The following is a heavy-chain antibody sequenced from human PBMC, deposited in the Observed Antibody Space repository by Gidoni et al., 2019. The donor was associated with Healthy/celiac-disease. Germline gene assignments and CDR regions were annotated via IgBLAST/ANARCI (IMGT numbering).Heavy chain of an antibody. CDR1: GFTFSSYE. V-gene: IGHV3-48*03. CDR2: ISSSGSTI. D-gene: IGHD6-13*01. J-gene: IGHJ4*02. CDR3: ARDQWCSSWARKYYFDY. Sequence: EVQLVESGGGLVQPGGSLRLSCAASGFTFSSYEMNWARQAPGKGLEWVSYISSSGSTIYYAGSVKGRFTISRDNAKNSLYLQMNSLRAEDTAVYYCARDQWCSSWARKYYFDYWGQGTLVTVSS.